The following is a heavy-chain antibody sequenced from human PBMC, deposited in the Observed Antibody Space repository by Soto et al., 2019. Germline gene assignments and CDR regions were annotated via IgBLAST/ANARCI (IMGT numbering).Heavy chain of an antibody. V-gene: IGHV4-34*01. CDR3: ARGVTAAYYDFWSGYFRRNWFDP. D-gene: IGHD3-3*01. J-gene: IGHJ5*02. Sequence: SETLSLTCAVYGGSFSGYYWSWIRQPPGKGLEWIGEINHSGSTNYNPSLKSRVTISVDTSKNQFSLKLSSVTAADTAVYYCARGVTAAYYDFWSGYFRRNWFDPWGQGTLVTVSS. CDR1: GGSFSGYY. CDR2: INHSGST.